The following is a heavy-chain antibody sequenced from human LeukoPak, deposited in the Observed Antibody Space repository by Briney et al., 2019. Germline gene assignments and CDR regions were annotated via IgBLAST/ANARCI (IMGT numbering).Heavy chain of an antibody. J-gene: IGHJ4*02. Sequence: SETLSLTCTVSGGSISSYYWSWIRQPPGKGLEWLGYIYYSGNTTYNPSLKSRVTISVDTSRNQFSLKLSSVTAADTAVYYCAKTPASSNWHAYWGQSTLVTVSS. CDR1: GGSISSYY. CDR2: IYYSGNT. CDR3: AKTPASSNWHAY. D-gene: IGHD6-13*01. V-gene: IGHV4-59*01.